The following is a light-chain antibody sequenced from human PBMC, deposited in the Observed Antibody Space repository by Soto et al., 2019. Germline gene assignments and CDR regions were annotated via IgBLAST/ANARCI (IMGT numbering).Light chain of an antibody. V-gene: IGKV1D-12*01. Sequence: DIQKTQSPSSVSASVGDKVMITCRASQNINTWLAWYQQKPGEAPKLLIFAASRLEKAVPSRFSGSGSGTDFTLTISDLQTEDFATYYCQQADSFPLTFGGGTKVEIK. J-gene: IGKJ4*01. CDR2: AAS. CDR1: QNINTW. CDR3: QQADSFPLT.